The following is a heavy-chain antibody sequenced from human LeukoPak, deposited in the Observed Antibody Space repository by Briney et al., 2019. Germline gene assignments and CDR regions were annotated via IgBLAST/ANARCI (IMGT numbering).Heavy chain of an antibody. V-gene: IGHV1-69*13. CDR2: IIPIFGTA. Sequence: SVKVSCKASGYTFTSYYMHWVRQAPGPGLEWMGGIIPIFGTANYAQKFQGRVTITADESTSTAYMELSSLRSEDTAVYYCARDSVAGVEQFDYWGQGTLVTVSS. CDR1: GYTFTSYY. J-gene: IGHJ4*02. D-gene: IGHD6-19*01. CDR3: ARDSVAGVEQFDY.